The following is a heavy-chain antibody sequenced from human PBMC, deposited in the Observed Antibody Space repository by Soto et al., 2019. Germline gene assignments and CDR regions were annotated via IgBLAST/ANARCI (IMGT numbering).Heavy chain of an antibody. CDR1: GGSISSGGYS. CDR3: ARVPTP. Sequence: QLQLQESGSGLVKPSQTLSLTCAVSGGSISSGGYSWSWIRQPPGKGLEWIGYIYHSGSTYYNPXLXSXXTISLDRPKNHFSLKLSSVAAADTAVYYCARVPTPWGQGTLVTVSS. CDR2: IYHSGST. V-gene: IGHV4-30-2*01. J-gene: IGHJ5*02.